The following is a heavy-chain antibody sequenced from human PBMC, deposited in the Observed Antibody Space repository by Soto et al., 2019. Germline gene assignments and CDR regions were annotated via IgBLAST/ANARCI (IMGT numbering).Heavy chain of an antibody. CDR2: IYHSGST. Sequence: PSETLSLTCAVSGGSISSSNWWSWVRQPPGKGLEWIGEIYHSGSTNYNPSLKSRVTISVDKSKNQFSLKLSSVTAADTAVYYCARWNDYGDYGPLWYYGMDVWGQGTTLTVSS. J-gene: IGHJ6*02. D-gene: IGHD4-17*01. V-gene: IGHV4-4*02. CDR3: ARWNDYGDYGPLWYYGMDV. CDR1: GGSISSSNW.